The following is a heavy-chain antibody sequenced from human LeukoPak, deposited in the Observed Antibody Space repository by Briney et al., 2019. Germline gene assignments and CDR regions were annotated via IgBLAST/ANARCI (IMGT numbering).Heavy chain of an antibody. J-gene: IGHJ4*02. V-gene: IGHV3-66*02. CDR3: AGRRVLDASFDY. CDR2: IYSGDNT. Sequence: PGXXLRLSCAASGFTVSNNYMSWVRQAPGKGLEWVSVIYSGDNTYYVESVKGRFTISRDNSKNTLFLQMNRLRAEDTAVYYCAGRRVLDASFDYWGQGTLVTVSS. D-gene: IGHD3-16*01. CDR1: GFTVSNNY.